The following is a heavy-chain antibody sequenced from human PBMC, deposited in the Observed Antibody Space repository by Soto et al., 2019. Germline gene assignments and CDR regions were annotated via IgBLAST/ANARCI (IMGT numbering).Heavy chain of an antibody. CDR2: IYYSGST. Sequence: SETLSLTCTVSGGSISSYYWSWIRQPPGKGLEWIWYIYYSGSTNYNPSLKSRFTISVDTFKNQFSLKLSSVTAADTAVYYCARDKRAAGYNWFDPWGQGTLVTVSS. J-gene: IGHJ5*02. V-gene: IGHV4-59*12. CDR1: GGSISSYY. CDR3: ARDKRAAGYNWFDP. D-gene: IGHD2-15*01.